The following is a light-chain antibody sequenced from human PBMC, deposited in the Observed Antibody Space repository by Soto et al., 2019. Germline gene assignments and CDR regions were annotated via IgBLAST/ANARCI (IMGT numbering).Light chain of an antibody. V-gene: IGKV1-8*01. CDR2: AAS. CDR3: QQYYSYPL. CDR1: QGISSY. Sequence: IQMTQSPSSLSASVGDRVTITCRASQGISSYLAWYQQKPGKAPKLLIYAASTLQSGVPSRFSGSGSGTDFTLTISCLQSEDFATYYCQQYYSYPLFGGGTKVDIK. J-gene: IGKJ4*01.